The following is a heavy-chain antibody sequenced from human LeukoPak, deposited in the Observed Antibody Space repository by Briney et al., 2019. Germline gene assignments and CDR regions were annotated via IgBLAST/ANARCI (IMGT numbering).Heavy chain of an antibody. CDR1: GFSFSSYS. D-gene: IGHD3-22*01. CDR3: ARGSSPKPSYSYDSGVTGAFDI. V-gene: IGHV3-21*01. J-gene: IGHJ3*02. Sequence: GGSLILSCAASGFSFSSYSMNWVRQAPGKGLEWVSSITTSSSYIYYADSVKGRFTISRDNAKNSLFLQMNSLRAEDTAVYYCARGSSPKPSYSYDSGVTGAFDIWGHGTVVTVSS. CDR2: ITTSSSYI.